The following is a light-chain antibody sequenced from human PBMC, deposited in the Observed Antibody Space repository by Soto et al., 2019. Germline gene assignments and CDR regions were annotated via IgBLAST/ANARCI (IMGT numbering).Light chain of an antibody. CDR2: DVS. CDR3: SSYTTSNTRQIV. J-gene: IGLJ1*01. Sequence: QSVLTQPASVSGAPGQSITISCTGTRSDVCVYNYVSWYQQHPGKAPKFMIYDVSNRPSGVSNRFSGSKSGNTASLTISGLQAEDEADYYCSSYTTSNTRQIVFGTGTKVTVL. V-gene: IGLV2-14*01. CDR1: RSDVCVYNY.